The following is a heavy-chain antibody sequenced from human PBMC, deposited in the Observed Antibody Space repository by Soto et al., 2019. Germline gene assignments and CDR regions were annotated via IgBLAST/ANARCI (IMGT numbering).Heavy chain of an antibody. V-gene: IGHV3-9*01. CDR2: ISWNRGSI. CDR1: GFTFDDYA. J-gene: IGHJ4*02. Sequence: GGSLRLSCAASGFTFDDYAMHWVRQAPGKGLEWVAGISWNRGSIGYADSVKGRFTISRDNAKNSLYLQMDSLRAEDTAFYYCAKDFLWFGELPQTYFDYWGQGTLVTVSS. CDR3: AKDFLWFGELPQTYFDY. D-gene: IGHD3-10*01.